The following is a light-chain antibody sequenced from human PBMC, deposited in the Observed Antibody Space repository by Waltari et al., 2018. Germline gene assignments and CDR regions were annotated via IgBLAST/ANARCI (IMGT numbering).Light chain of an antibody. CDR2: RVS. CDR3: MQGTHWTYT. CDR1: QSLVHSDGNTH. Sequence: DVVMTQSPLSLPVTLGQPASISCKSSQSLVHSDGNTHLNWFHQRPGQSPRRLIYRVSNRDPGVPDRFSGGGSGTDFTLKISRVEAEDVGVYYCMQGTHWTYTFGQGTRLDIK. J-gene: IGKJ2*01. V-gene: IGKV2-30*02.